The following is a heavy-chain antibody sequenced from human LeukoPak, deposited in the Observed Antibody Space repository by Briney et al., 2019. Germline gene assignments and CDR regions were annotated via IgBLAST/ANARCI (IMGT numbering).Heavy chain of an antibody. Sequence: SETLSLISTVSGGSISGYYWSWIRQPAGKGLEGIGRIYISGRTNYNHALRSRVTMSADTSKNQISLKLSSVTAADTAVYYCARDPMSDDSGSYLDYWGQGTLVTVSS. CDR1: GGSISGYY. V-gene: IGHV4-4*07. J-gene: IGHJ4*02. CDR3: ARDPMSDDSGSYLDY. D-gene: IGHD3-10*01. CDR2: IYISGRT.